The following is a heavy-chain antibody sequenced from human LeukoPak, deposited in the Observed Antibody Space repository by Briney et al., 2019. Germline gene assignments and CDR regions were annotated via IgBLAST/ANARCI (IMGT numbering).Heavy chain of an antibody. Sequence: GGSLRLSCAASGFTFSDYYMTWIRQAPGKGLEWVPYIGGVASDIHYADSVKGRFTISRDNAKNSVYLQMNSLRAGDTAVYYCARGGALGMDVWGQGTTVTVSS. CDR3: ARGGALGMDV. J-gene: IGHJ6*02. V-gene: IGHV3-11*01. CDR1: GFTFSDYY. D-gene: IGHD1-26*01. CDR2: IGGVASDI.